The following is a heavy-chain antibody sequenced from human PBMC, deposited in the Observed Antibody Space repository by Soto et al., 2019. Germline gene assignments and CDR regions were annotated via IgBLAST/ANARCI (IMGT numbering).Heavy chain of an antibody. Sequence: QLHLVQSGAVVKKPGASVTVSCSASGYPVTAYYMHWVRQAPGRGLEWMGGINPATGAAKYTQTFQGRVPIARDTSTRAVFMELSGLTSEDTAVFYCARGGGVGVAGSAAFDMWGQGTLVTVSS. CDR1: GYPVTAYY. J-gene: IGHJ3*02. V-gene: IGHV1-2*02. CDR2: INPATGAA. CDR3: ARGGGVGVAGSAAFDM. D-gene: IGHD3-3*01.